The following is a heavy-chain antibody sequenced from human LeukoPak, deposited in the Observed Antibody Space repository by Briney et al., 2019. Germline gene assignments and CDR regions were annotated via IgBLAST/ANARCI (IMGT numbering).Heavy chain of an antibody. CDR3: ARVGSTAEAGTPDY. CDR2: ISRSGSHT. V-gene: IGHV3-11*06. Sequence: GGSLRLSCAASGFTFSDYYMSWIRQAPGKGLEWLSYISRSGSHTPYADSVKGRFTVSRDNAKNSLSLELNSLRVDDTAIYYCARVGSTAEAGTPDYWGQGTLVTVSS. D-gene: IGHD6-13*01. CDR1: GFTFSDYY. J-gene: IGHJ4*02.